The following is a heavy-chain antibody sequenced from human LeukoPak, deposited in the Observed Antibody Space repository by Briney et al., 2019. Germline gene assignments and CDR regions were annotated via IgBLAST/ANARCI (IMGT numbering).Heavy chain of an antibody. D-gene: IGHD3-10*01. V-gene: IGHV4-34*01. CDR1: GGSFSGYY. CDR3: ARAPTNCYGSVYSFDI. CDR2: IYYSGST. Sequence: PSETLSLTCAVYGGSFSGYYWSWIRQPPGKGLEWIGYIYYSGSTYYNPSLKSRVTISVDTSKNQFSLKLSSVTAADTAVYYCARAPTNCYGSVYSFDIWGQGTMVTVSS. J-gene: IGHJ3*02.